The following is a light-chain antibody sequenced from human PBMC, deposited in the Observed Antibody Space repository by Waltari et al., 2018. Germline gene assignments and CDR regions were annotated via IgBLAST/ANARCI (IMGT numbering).Light chain of an antibody. J-gene: IGLJ2*01. Sequence: QPASVSGSPGQSITISCAGTNSDIGYYNFVSWYQQHPGKAPKLMIFDVNRWPSGVSHRFSGSKAGNTASLTISGLQAEDEDDYFCASYTSTNAVLFGGGTKVTVL. CDR3: ASYTSTNAVL. V-gene: IGLV2-14*03. CDR1: NSDIGYYNF. CDR2: DVN.